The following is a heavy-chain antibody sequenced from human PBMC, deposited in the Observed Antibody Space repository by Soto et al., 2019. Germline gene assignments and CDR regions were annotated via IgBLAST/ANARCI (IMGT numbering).Heavy chain of an antibody. V-gene: IGHV1-46*01. CDR2: INPSGGST. CDR3: ARDGYDFWSGYYPTTTHYYYYGMDV. CDR1: GYGFTRCY. Sequence: AASVQVSWKTCGYGFTRCYRRCVRQAPGQGLKYMGLINPSGGSTGYAQKFQGRVTMTRDTSTSTVYMELSSLRSEDTAVYYCARDGYDFWSGYYPTTTHYYYYGMDVWGQGTTVNSP. J-gene: IGHJ6*02. D-gene: IGHD3-3*01.